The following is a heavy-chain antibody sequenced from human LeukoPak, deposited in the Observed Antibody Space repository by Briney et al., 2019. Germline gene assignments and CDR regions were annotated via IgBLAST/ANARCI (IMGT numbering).Heavy chain of an antibody. V-gene: IGHV3-21*01. CDR1: GFTFSSYS. CDR2: ISSSSSYI. J-gene: IGHJ2*01. Sequence: GGSLRLSCAASGFTFSSYSMNWVRQAPGKGLEWVSSISSSSSYIYYADSMKGRFTISRDNAKNSLYLQMNSLRAGDTAVYYRARAILGITDWYFDLWGRGTLVTVSS. D-gene: IGHD1-26*01. CDR3: ARAILGITDWYFDL.